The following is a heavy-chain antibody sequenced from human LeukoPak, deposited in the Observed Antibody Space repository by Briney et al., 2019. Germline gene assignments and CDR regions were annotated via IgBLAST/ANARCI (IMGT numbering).Heavy chain of an antibody. J-gene: IGHJ5*02. CDR1: GGSISSGGYY. Sequence: PSETLSLTCTVSGGSISSGGYYWSWIRQHPGKGLEWIGYIYYSGSTYYNPSLKSRVTISVDTSKNQFSLKLSSVTAADTAVYYCARAQASQYYDFWSGYYTGLSRFDPWGQGTLVTVSS. V-gene: IGHV4-31*03. CDR2: IYYSGST. CDR3: ARAQASQYYDFWSGYYTGLSRFDP. D-gene: IGHD3-3*01.